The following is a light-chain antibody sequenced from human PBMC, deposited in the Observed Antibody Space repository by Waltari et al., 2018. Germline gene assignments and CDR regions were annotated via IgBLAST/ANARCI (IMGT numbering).Light chain of an antibody. CDR1: QSLVHSDGNTY. CDR3: MQGTHWPT. Sequence: DVVMTQSPLSLPVTLGQPASISCRSSQSLVHSDGNTYLTWFHQRPGQSPRRLIYEVSNRDAGVPDRFSGSGSGTDFTLKISRVEAEDIGVDYCMQGTHWPTFGQGTKVEIK. CDR2: EVS. J-gene: IGKJ1*01. V-gene: IGKV2-30*02.